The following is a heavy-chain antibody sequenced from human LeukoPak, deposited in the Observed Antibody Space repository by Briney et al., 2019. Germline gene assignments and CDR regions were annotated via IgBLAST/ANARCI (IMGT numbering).Heavy chain of an antibody. CDR2: IYYSGST. Sequence: KSSETLSLTCTVSGGSISSYYWSWIRQPPGKGLEWIGYIYYSGSTNYNPSLKSRVTISVDTSKNQFSLKLSSVTAADTAVYYCARDHGYSSSPEYVYWGQGTLVTVSS. CDR1: GGSISSYY. V-gene: IGHV4-59*01. CDR3: ARDHGYSSSPEYVY. J-gene: IGHJ4*02. D-gene: IGHD6-13*01.